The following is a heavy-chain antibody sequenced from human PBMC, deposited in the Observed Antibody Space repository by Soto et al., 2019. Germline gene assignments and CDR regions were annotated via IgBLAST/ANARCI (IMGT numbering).Heavy chain of an antibody. CDR2: ISGSGGST. D-gene: IGHD3-22*01. Sequence: EAQLLESGGGLVQPGGSLRLSCAASGFTFSSYVMSWVRQAPGKGLEWVSGISGSGGSTYYADSVKGRFTISRDNSKNTLYLQMNSLRAEDTAVYYCAHRNYYESRGYYYYFDYWGQGTLVTVSS. CDR1: GFTFSSYV. CDR3: AHRNYYESRGYYYYFDY. V-gene: IGHV3-23*01. J-gene: IGHJ4*02.